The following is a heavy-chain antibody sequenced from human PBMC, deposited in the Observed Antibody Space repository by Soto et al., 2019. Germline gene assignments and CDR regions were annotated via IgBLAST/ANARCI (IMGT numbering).Heavy chain of an antibody. CDR3: VRLTYDYSIVYYYYMDV. Sequence: GESLKISCKGSGYSFTSYWIGWVRQMPGKGLEWMGIIYPGDSDTRYSPSFQGQVTISADKSISTAYLQWSSLKASDTAMYYCVRLTYDYSIVYYYYMDVWGKGTTVTVSS. V-gene: IGHV5-51*01. CDR1: GYSFTSYW. D-gene: IGHD4-4*01. CDR2: IYPGDSDT. J-gene: IGHJ6*03.